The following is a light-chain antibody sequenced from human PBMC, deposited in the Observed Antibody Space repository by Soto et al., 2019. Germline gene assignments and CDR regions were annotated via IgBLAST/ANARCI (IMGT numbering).Light chain of an antibody. CDR1: SSNIENNY. V-gene: IGLV1-51*01. J-gene: IGLJ2*01. Sequence: QSVLTQPPSVSAAPGQKVTLSCSGSSSNIENNYVSWYQQLSGTAPKLLIYDNNKRPSGVPDRFSGSKSGTSATLGITGLQTGDEADYYCGTWDSSLSVGIFGGGTKLTVL. CDR3: GTWDSSLSVGI. CDR2: DNN.